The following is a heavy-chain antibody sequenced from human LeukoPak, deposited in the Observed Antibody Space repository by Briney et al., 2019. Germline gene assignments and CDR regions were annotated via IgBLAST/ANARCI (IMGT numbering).Heavy chain of an antibody. V-gene: IGHV3-74*01. CDR2: INTDGSKI. CDR3: ARLSRAAAGTPFIWNY. D-gene: IGHD6-13*01. Sequence: PGGSLRLSCAASGFTFSNYWMHWVRQAPGKGLVWVSRINTDGSKITYADSVKGRFTISRDNAMNTVYLQMNSLRAEDTAVYYCARLSRAAAGTPFIWNYWGQGTLVTVSS. CDR1: GFTFSNYW. J-gene: IGHJ4*02.